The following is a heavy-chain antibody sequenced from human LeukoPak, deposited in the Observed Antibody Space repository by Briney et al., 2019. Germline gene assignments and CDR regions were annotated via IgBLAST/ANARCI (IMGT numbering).Heavy chain of an antibody. J-gene: IGHJ4*02. D-gene: IGHD4/OR15-4a*01. CDR1: GGSISSGISY. Sequence: SETLSLTCTVSGGSISSGISYWSWIRQHPGKGLEWIGYIYHSGSTYYNPSLKSRVTISLDTSKNQFSLKLSSVTAADTAVFYCARTIANHFDYWGQGTLVTVSS. CDR2: IYHSGST. V-gene: IGHV4-31*03. CDR3: ARTIANHFDY.